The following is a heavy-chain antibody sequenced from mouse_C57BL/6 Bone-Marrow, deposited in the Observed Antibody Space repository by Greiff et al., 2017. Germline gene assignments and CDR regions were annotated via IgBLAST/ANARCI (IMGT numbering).Heavy chain of an antibody. CDR3: ARYDCGWFAY. D-gene: IGHD2-4*01. CDR1: GYTFTSYG. J-gene: IGHJ3*01. Sequence: VQLQQSGAELARPGASVKLSCKASGYTFTSYGISWVKQRTGQGLEWIGEIYPRSGNTYYNEKFKGKATLTADKSSSTAYMELRSLTSEDSAVYFCARYDCGWFAYWGQGTLVTVSA. V-gene: IGHV1-81*01. CDR2: IYPRSGNT.